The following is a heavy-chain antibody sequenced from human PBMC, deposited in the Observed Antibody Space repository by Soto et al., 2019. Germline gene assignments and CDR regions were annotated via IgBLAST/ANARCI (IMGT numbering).Heavy chain of an antibody. V-gene: IGHV3-30-3*01. Sequence: QVQLVESGGGVVQPGRSLRLSCAASGFTFSSFDMHWVRQAPGKGLEWVTFISYDGSNKYYADSVKGRFTISRDNSKHTLYLQMHSLRADGTAVYYCARDPPTSAGCEYWGQGTLVTVSS. J-gene: IGHJ4*02. CDR2: ISYDGSNK. CDR1: GFTFSSFD. D-gene: IGHD3-10*01. CDR3: ARDPPTSAGCEY.